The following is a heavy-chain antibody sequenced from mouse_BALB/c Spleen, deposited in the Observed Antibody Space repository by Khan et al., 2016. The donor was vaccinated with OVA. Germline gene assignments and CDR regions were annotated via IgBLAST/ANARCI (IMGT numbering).Heavy chain of an antibody. CDR3: ARSYASWFAY. J-gene: IGHJ3*01. Sequence: QVQLQQSGPELVKPGASVKMSCKASGYIFTDYVINWVKQRTGQGLEWIGEIYPGTNTTYYNEKFKGKATLTADKSSNTAYMQLSSLTSEDSAFYFCARSYASWFAYWGQGTLVTVSA. D-gene: IGHD1-1*01. CDR1: GYIFTDYV. V-gene: IGHV1-77*01. CDR2: IYPGTNTT.